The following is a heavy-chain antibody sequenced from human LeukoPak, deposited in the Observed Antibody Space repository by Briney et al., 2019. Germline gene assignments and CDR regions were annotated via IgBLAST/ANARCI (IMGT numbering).Heavy chain of an antibody. J-gene: IGHJ4*02. V-gene: IGHV3-23*01. D-gene: IGHD1-26*01. CDR1: GFTFSSNA. CDR3: AKNSGEELLTSRGPYSPFDY. CDR2: VDRSSDST. Sequence: PGGSLRLSCAASGFTFSSNAMNWVRQAPGRGPEWVSAVDRSSDSTYYADSVKGRFTISRDNSKNTLYLQMNSLRAEDTAVYYCAKNSGEELLTSRGPYSPFDYWGQGTLVTVSS.